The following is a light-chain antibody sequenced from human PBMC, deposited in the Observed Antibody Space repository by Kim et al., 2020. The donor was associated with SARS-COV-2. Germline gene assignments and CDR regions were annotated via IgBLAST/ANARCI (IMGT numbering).Light chain of an antibody. CDR3: SSFADNNNVV. Sequence: GQSVTISCTGTSSDVGRYNFVSWYQQHPGKAPKVMIYDVSKRPSGVPDRFSGSKSGNTASLTVSGLQAEDEADYYCSSFADNNNVVFGGGTQLTVL. CDR2: DVS. CDR1: SSDVGRYNF. J-gene: IGLJ2*01. V-gene: IGLV2-8*01.